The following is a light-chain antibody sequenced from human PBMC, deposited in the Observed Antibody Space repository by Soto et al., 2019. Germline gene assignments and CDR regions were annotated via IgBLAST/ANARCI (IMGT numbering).Light chain of an antibody. J-gene: IGKJ1*01. Sequence: DIQMTQSPSTLSASVGDRVTITCRASQNIKNWLAWYQQKPGKVPKLLIYTASTLESGGPSRFSGSGSGTEFTLTIRSLQPDDFATYYCQQYNSYSRGTFGQGTKVEIK. CDR2: TAS. V-gene: IGKV1-5*03. CDR1: QNIKNW. CDR3: QQYNSYSRGT.